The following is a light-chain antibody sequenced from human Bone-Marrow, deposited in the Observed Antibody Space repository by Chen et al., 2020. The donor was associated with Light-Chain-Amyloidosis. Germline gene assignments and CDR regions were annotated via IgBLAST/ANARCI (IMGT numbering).Light chain of an antibody. J-gene: IGLJ2*01. CDR1: DLPTKY. Sequence: SYELTQPLSVSVSLGQTARNTCSGDDLPTKYAYWYQQKQGQAPVLVIYRDTERPSGISERFSGSSSGTTATLTISGGQAEDEADYHCQSADSSGTYEVIFGGGTKLTVL. CDR3: QSADSSGTYEVI. CDR2: RDT. V-gene: IGLV3-25*03.